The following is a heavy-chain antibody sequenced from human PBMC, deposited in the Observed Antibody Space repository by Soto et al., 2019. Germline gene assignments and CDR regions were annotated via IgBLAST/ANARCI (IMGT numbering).Heavy chain of an antibody. CDR2: VNPNNGDT. V-gene: IGHV1-8*01. Sequence: QVQLVQSGAELKKPGASVKVSCKASGYTFSNYDMNWVRQATGQGPEWIGWVNPNNGDTGYAQKVQGRVTLTTDISTTTAYMEMTSLRSEDTAIYYCAKVSRKGSAIDCDYWGQGSLITVSS. CDR1: GYTFSNYD. J-gene: IGHJ4*02. D-gene: IGHD3-10*01. CDR3: AKVSRKGSAIDCDY.